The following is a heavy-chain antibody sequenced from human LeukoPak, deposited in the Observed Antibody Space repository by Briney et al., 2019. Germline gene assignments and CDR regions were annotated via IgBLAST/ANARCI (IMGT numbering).Heavy chain of an antibody. CDR1: GFTFSSYW. D-gene: IGHD3-10*01. V-gene: IGHV3-74*01. J-gene: IGHJ3*02. CDR2: INGDGSST. Sequence: GGSLRLSCAASGFTFSSYWMHWVRQAPGKGLVWVSRINGDGSSTSYADSVKGRFTISRDNAKNTLYLQMNSLRAEDTAVYYCARPITMVRGGFDIWGQGTMVTVSS. CDR3: ARPITMVRGGFDI.